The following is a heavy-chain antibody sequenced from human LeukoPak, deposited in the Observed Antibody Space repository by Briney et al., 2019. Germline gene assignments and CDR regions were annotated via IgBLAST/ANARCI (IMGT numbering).Heavy chain of an antibody. CDR1: GYTFTGYY. J-gene: IGHJ6*03. CDR3: ARGRPYSSSSGWGYYYYYYMDV. CDR2: INPNSGGT. D-gene: IGHD6-6*01. V-gene: IGHV1-2*02. Sequence: ASVKVSCKASGYTFTGYYMHWVRQAPGQGLEWMGWINPNSGGTNYAQKFQGRVTMTRDTSISTAYMELSRLRSDDTAVYYCARGRPYSSSSGWGYYYYYYMDVWGKGTTVTVSS.